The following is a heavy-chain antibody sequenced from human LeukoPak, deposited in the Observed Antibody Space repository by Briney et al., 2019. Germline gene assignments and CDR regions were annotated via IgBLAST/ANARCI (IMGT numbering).Heavy chain of an antibody. V-gene: IGHV4-34*01. J-gene: IGHJ6*02. CDR2: INHSGST. Sequence: SETLSLTCAVCGGSFSGYYWSWIRQPPGKGLEWIGEINHSGSTNYNPSLKSRVTISVDTSKNQFSLKLSSVTAADTAVYYCARDSYYYGSGSYGPMDVWGQGTTVTVPS. D-gene: IGHD3-10*01. CDR3: ARDSYYYGSGSYGPMDV. CDR1: GGSFSGYY.